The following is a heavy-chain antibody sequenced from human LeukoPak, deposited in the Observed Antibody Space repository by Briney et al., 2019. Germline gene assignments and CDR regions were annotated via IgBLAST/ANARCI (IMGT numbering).Heavy chain of an antibody. CDR3: TRLGSIFGVVIDY. V-gene: IGHV3-73*01. CDR1: GFTFSSYS. Sequence: GGSLRLSCAASGFTFSSYSMHWVRQASGKGLEWVGRIRSKANSYATAYAASVKGRFTISRDDSKNTAYLQMNSLKTEDTAVYYCTRLGSIFGVVIDYWGQGTLVTVSS. D-gene: IGHD3-3*01. CDR2: IRSKANSYAT. J-gene: IGHJ4*02.